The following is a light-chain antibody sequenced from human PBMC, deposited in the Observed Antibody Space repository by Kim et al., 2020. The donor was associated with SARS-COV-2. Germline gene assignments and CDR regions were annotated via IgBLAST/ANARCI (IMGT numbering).Light chain of an antibody. CDR2: AAS. CDR1: QYINTY. V-gene: IGKV1-39*01. Sequence: DIQMTQSPSSLSASVGDTVTITCRASQYINTYLNWYQQKPGKAPELLIYAASSLQSGVPSRFSGSGSGTVFTLTVSSLQPEDSATYYCQQSYTTPTFGQETKLEI. CDR3: QQSYTTPT. J-gene: IGKJ2*01.